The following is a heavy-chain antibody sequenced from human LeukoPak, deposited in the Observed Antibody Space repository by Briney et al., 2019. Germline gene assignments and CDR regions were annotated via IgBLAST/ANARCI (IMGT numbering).Heavy chain of an antibody. CDR1: GFTVSTNY. CDR2: IYSDGRT. D-gene: IGHD3-10*01. V-gene: IGHV3-53*01. J-gene: IGHJ3*02. CDR3: ARDSGRFDVFAI. Sequence: TGGSLRLSCAASGFTVSTNYMSWVRQAPGKGLEWVSVIYSDGRTYYADSVKGRFTISRDNSKNTLYLQMNSLRAEDTAVYYCARDSGRFDVFAIWGQGTMVTVSS.